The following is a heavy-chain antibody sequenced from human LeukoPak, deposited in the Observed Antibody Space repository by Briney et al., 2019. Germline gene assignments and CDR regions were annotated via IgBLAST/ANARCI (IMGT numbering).Heavy chain of an antibody. CDR3: TREGRPANYYDWFDP. J-gene: IGHJ5*02. V-gene: IGHV1-2*02. CDR1: GYTFSDYH. Sequence: ASVKVSCKASGYTFSDYHMHWVRQAPGQGPEWMGSINPNNGATNYAQKFQGRVTMTRDTSISTVYMDLSSLRPDDTAVYYCTREGRPANYYDWFDPWGQGTLVTVSS. CDR2: INPNNGAT. D-gene: IGHD3-10*01.